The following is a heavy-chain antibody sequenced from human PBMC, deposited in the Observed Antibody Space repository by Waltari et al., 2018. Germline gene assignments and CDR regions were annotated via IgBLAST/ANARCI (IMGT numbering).Heavy chain of an antibody. J-gene: IGHJ5*02. Sequence: QVQLVQSGAEVKKPGASVKVSCKASGYTFTGYYMHWVRQAHGQGLEWMGRINPNSGGTNYAQKFQGRVTMTRDASISTAYMELSRLRSDDTAVYYCARRPPVAAGTRGGWFDPWGQGTLVTVSS. CDR3: ARRPPVAAGTRGGWFDP. CDR2: INPNSGGT. D-gene: IGHD6-13*01. V-gene: IGHV1-2*06. CDR1: GYTFTGYY.